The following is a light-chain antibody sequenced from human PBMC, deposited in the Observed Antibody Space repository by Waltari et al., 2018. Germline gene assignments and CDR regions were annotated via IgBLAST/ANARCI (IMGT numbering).Light chain of an antibody. Sequence: PGERVTLSCRASQSVSSSYLTWYQQKPGQASRLLIYGAYTRATSIPARFSGSGSGTDFTLTISSLQHEDFAVYYCQQDYNPLTCGGGTKVELK. J-gene: IGKJ4*01. CDR1: QSVSSSY. CDR2: GAY. V-gene: IGKV3D-7*01. CDR3: QQDYNPLT.